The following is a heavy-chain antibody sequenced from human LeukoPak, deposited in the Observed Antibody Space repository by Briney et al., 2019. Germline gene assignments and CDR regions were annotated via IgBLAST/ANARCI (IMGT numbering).Heavy chain of an antibody. J-gene: IGHJ4*02. D-gene: IGHD3-22*01. Sequence: ASVKVSCKASGYTFTGYYMHWVRPAPGQGLEWMGWINPNSGGTNYAQKFQGRVTMTRDTSISTAYMELSRLRSDDTAVYYCAREVYDSSGAADYWGQGTLVTVSS. CDR2: INPNSGGT. CDR3: AREVYDSSGAADY. V-gene: IGHV1-2*02. CDR1: GYTFTGYY.